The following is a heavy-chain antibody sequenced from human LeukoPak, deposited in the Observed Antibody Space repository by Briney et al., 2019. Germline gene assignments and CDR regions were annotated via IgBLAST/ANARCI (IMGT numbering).Heavy chain of an antibody. CDR1: GFTFSTNS. J-gene: IGHJ6*03. D-gene: IGHD4-23*01. CDR3: AKDLTTVATPYYYYYMDV. V-gene: IGHV3-21*01. Sequence: GSLRLSCAASGFTFSTNSMNRVRQAPGKGLEWVSSIGISSSHTFYADSVKGRFTISRDNAENSVYLQMNSLRAEDTAVYYCAKDLTTVATPYYYYYMDVWGKGTTVTVSS. CDR2: IGISSSHT.